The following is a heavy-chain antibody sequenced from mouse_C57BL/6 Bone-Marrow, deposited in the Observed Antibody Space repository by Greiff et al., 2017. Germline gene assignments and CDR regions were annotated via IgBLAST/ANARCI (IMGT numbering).Heavy chain of an antibody. Sequence: EVKLMEPGGGLVQPGASLKLSCESNEYEFPSHDMSWVRKTPEKRLELVAAINSDGGSTYYPDTMERRFILSRDTTEKTLYLQMSSLRSEDTAVYYCATRGYDYGLFAYWGQGTLVTVSA. CDR2: INSDGGST. CDR1: EYEFPSHD. CDR3: ATRGYDYGLFAY. D-gene: IGHD2-4*01. V-gene: IGHV5-2*01. J-gene: IGHJ3*01.